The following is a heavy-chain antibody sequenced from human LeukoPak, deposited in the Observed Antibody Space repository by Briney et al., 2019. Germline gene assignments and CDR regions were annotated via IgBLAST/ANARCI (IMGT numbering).Heavy chain of an antibody. CDR2: IYSGGST. V-gene: IGHV3-53*01. Sequence: PGGSLRLSCAASGVTVSSNYMSWVRQAPGKGLEWVSVIYSGGSTYYADSVKGRFTISRDNSKNTLYLQMNSLRAEDTAVYYCARNYDSSGYYWVGDYYYGMDVWGQGTTVTVSS. J-gene: IGHJ6*02. CDR3: ARNYDSSGYYWVGDYYYGMDV. D-gene: IGHD3-22*01. CDR1: GVTVSSNY.